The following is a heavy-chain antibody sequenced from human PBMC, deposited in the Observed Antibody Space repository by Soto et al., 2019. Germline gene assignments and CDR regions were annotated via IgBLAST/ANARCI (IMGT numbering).Heavy chain of an antibody. CDR3: ARGPTTYCSGGSCYGYYRMDV. Sequence: QVQLQESGPGLVKPSETLSLTCTVSGGSVSSGSYYWSWIRQPPGKGLEWIGDIYYSGSTNYDPTHNSRVTISVDTSQNQFSLRLSSVTAGEKAVYYCARGPTTYCSGGSCYGYYRMDVWVQGSTV. CDR1: GGSVSSGSYY. CDR2: IYYSGST. D-gene: IGHD2-15*01. J-gene: IGHJ6*02. V-gene: IGHV4-61*01.